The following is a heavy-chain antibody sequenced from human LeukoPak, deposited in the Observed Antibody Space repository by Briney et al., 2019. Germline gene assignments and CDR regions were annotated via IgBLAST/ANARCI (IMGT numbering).Heavy chain of an antibody. CDR3: AREDCSSTSCYFDY. D-gene: IGHD2-2*01. CDR1: GITFSSYA. CDR2: INHSGST. V-gene: IGHV4-34*01. Sequence: AGGSLRLSCAASGITFSSYAMSWIRQPPGKGLEWIGEINHSGSTNHNPSLTSRVTIPVDTSKNHFSLKLTSVTAADTAVYYCAREDCSSTSCYFDYWGQGTLVTVSS. J-gene: IGHJ4*02.